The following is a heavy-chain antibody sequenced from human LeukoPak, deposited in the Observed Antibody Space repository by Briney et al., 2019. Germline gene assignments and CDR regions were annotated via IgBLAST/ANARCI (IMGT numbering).Heavy chain of an antibody. Sequence: PSETLSLTCAVYGGSFSGYYWSWIRQPPGKGLEWTGEINHSGSTNYNPSLKSRVTISVDTSKNQFSLKLSSVTAADTAVYYCARGRRGSLVRGMPYNWFDPWGQGTLVTVSS. D-gene: IGHD3-10*01. CDR3: ARGRRGSLVRGMPYNWFDP. CDR1: GGSFSGYY. J-gene: IGHJ5*02. CDR2: INHSGST. V-gene: IGHV4-34*01.